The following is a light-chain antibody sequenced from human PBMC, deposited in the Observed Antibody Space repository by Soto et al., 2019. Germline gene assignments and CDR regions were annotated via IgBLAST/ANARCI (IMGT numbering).Light chain of an antibody. J-gene: IGKJ4*01. CDR1: QSINRW. Sequence: DIQITQSPSTLSASVGDRVTITCRASQSINRWLAWYQQRPGKAPKILIHKASSLEAGVPSRFSGSDSGTEFTLTISSVQPDDFATYFCLQYNIYPLSFGGGTKVEIK. V-gene: IGKV1-5*03. CDR3: LQYNIYPLS. CDR2: KAS.